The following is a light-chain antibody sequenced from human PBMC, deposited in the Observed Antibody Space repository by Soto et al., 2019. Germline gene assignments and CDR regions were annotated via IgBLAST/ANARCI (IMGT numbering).Light chain of an antibody. J-gene: IGLJ1*01. Sequence: QSVLTQPPSVSGSPGQSVTISCTGTSSDVGAYNYVSWYQQHPGKAPKLMIYEVNKRPSGVPDRFSGSKSGDTASLTVSGLQACDEADYYCSSYAGTSNFYVFGTGTKVT. V-gene: IGLV2-8*01. CDR3: SSYAGTSNFYV. CDR2: EVN. CDR1: SSDVGAYNY.